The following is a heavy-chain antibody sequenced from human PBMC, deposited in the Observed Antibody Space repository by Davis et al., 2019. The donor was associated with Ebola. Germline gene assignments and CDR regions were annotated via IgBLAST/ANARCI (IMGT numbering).Heavy chain of an antibody. CDR2: IRSKANSYAI. D-gene: IGHD3-10*01. Sequence: GESLKISCAASGFTFSGSAMHWVRQASGKGLEWVGRIRSKANSYAIAYDASVKGRFTISRDDSKNTAYLQMNSLKTEDTAVYYCTGSGEVDYWGQGTLVTVSS. CDR1: GFTFSGSA. CDR3: TGSGEVDY. J-gene: IGHJ4*02. V-gene: IGHV3-73*01.